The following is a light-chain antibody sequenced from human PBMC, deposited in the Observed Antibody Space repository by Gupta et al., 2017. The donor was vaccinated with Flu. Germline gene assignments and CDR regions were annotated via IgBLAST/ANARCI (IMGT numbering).Light chain of an antibody. J-gene: IGKJ1*01. CDR1: QDISTW. V-gene: IGKV1-12*01. CDR3: QQTQSFPRT. CDR2: SAS. Sequence: NQLTHFPSSVSAPVGDRVTLTCRASQDISTWVAWYQQLPGKAPKILIFSASTLQSGVPSRFSGSGSGTDFTLTISSLQAEDFATYFCQQTQSFPRTFGQGTRLEIK.